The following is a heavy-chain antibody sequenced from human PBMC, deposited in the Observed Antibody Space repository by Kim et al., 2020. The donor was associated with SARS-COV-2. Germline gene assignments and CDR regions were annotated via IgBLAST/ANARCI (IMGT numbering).Heavy chain of an antibody. V-gene: IGHV4-59*08. Sequence: SETLSLTCTVSGGSISSYYWSWIRQPPGKGLEWIGYIYYIGSTHYNTALKSRVTISVDTSKNQFSLKLSSVTAADTAVYYCARHESSGWYSLQHWGQGTLVSVSS. J-gene: IGHJ1*01. CDR3: ARHESSGWYSLQH. CDR2: IYYIGST. CDR1: GGSISSYY. D-gene: IGHD6-19*01.